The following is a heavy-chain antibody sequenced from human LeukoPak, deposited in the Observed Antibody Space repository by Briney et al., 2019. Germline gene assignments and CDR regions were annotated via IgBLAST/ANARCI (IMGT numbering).Heavy chain of an antibody. D-gene: IGHD2-2*01. CDR3: AKGKDIVVVPAATLDY. V-gene: IGHV3-30*02. Sequence: PGGSLRLSCAASGFTFSSYGMHWVRQAPGKGLGWVAFIRYDGSNKYYADSVKGRFTISRDNSKNTLYLQMNSLRAEDTAVYYCAKGKDIVVVPAATLDYWGQGTLVTVSS. J-gene: IGHJ4*02. CDR1: GFTFSSYG. CDR2: IRYDGSNK.